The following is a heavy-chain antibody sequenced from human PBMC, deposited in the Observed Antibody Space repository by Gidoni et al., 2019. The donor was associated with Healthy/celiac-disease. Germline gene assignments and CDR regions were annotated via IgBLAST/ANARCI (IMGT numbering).Heavy chain of an antibody. V-gene: IGHV3-64*01. J-gene: IGHJ6*02. Sequence: EVQMVESGGGLVQPGGSPRLSCAAAGFPFRRYAMPWVRQAPGKGLEYVSAISSNGGSTYYANSVKGRFTISRDNSKNTLYLQMGSLRAEDMAVYYCARDRGTMNGNGYYYYYGMDVWGQGTTVTVSS. CDR1: GFPFRRYA. D-gene: IGHD3-22*01. CDR2: ISSNGGST. CDR3: ARDRGTMNGNGYYYYYGMDV.